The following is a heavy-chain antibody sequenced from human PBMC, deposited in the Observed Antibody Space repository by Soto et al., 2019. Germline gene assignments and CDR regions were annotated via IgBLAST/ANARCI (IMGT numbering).Heavy chain of an antibody. Sequence: EVHLLESGGGLVQPGGSLRLSCAAPGFSFNIYAMKWVRQAPGKGLECVSAISAGGGNKYYADSVKGRFTISRDNSKNTLYLHMNSLRADDTAVYYCAKAPTYDYYYYMDVWGKGTTVTVSS. CDR3: AKAPTYDYYYYMDV. V-gene: IGHV3-23*01. J-gene: IGHJ6*03. CDR2: ISAGGGNK. CDR1: GFSFNIYA.